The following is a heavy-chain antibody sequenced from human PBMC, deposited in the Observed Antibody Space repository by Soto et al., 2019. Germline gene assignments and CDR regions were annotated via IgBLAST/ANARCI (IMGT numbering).Heavy chain of an antibody. CDR2: LYSSGTT. CDR1: GGSISDSP. CDR3: ASYNWNDAVFDY. Sequence: SETLSLTCTVSGGSISDSPWSWIRQPPGEGLEWIAWLYSSGTTNYNPSLKSRVTISVDTSKNHFSLKLSSVTAADTAIYYRASYNWNDAVFDYWGQGALVTVSS. D-gene: IGHD1-20*01. V-gene: IGHV4-59*01. J-gene: IGHJ4*02.